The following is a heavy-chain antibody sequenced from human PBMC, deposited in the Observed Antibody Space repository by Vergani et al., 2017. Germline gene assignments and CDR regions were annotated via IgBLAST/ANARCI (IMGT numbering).Heavy chain of an antibody. V-gene: IGHV1-69*13. D-gene: IGHD2-15*01. CDR1: GGTFSNYA. CDR2: IILIFGTA. CDR3: AKEGGGYCSGDSCYPEY. J-gene: IGHJ4*02. Sequence: QVQLVQSGAEVKKPGSSVKVTCKASGGTFSNYAINWVRQAPGQGLEWMGRIILIFGTANYAQKFQGRVTITADESTSTAYMELSSLRSEDTAVYYCAKEGGGYCSGDSCYPEYWGQGTLIIVSS.